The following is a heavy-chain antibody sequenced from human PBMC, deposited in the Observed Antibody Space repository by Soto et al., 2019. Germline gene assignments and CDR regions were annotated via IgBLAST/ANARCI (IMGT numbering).Heavy chain of an antibody. Sequence: PSETLSLTCAVYGGSFSGYYWSWIRQPPGKGLEWIGEINHSGSTNYNPSLKSRVTISVDTSKNQFSLKLMSLSAADTAVYYCGRREGLATISYYFDYWGQGALVTVSS. CDR1: GGSFSGYY. CDR3: GRREGLATISYYFDY. D-gene: IGHD3-9*01. V-gene: IGHV4-34*01. CDR2: INHSGST. J-gene: IGHJ4*02.